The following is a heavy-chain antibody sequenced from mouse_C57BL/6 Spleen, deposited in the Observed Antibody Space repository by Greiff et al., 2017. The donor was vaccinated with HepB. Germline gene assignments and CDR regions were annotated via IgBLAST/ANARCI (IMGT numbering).Heavy chain of an antibody. J-gene: IGHJ3*01. CDR1: GYTFTSYW. CDR3: ARIGDYYGSTAGCAY. V-gene: IGHV1-69*01. CDR2: IDPSDSYT. Sequence: QVQLQQPGAELVMPGASVKLSCKASGYTFTSYWMHWVKQRPGQGLEWIGEIDPSDSYTNYNQKFKGKSTLTVDKSSSTAYMQLSSLTSEDSAVYYCARIGDYYGSTAGCAYWGQGTLVTVSA. D-gene: IGHD1-1*01.